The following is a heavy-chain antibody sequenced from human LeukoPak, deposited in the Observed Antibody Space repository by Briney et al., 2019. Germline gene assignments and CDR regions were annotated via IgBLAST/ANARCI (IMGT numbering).Heavy chain of an antibody. CDR1: GFTFSSYS. Sequence: GGSLRLSCAASGFTFSSYSMNWVRQAPGKGLEWVSSISSSSYIYYADSVKGRFTISRDNAKSSLYLQMNSLRAEDTAVYYCARFQDDSDAFDIWGQGTMVTVSS. D-gene: IGHD3-3*01. V-gene: IGHV3-21*01. CDR2: ISSSSYI. J-gene: IGHJ3*02. CDR3: ARFQDDSDAFDI.